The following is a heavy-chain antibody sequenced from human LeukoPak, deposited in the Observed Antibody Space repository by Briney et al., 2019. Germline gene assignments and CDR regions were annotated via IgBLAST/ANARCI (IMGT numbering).Heavy chain of an antibody. V-gene: IGHV4-59*08. CDR1: GGSIGRYY. Sequence: PSETLSLTCSVSGGSIGRYYYTWTRQPPGKGLEWMGSIYYSGTTNYNPPLKSRVSISVDTSKIHFSLKLSSVTAADSAVYYCASTRRAAVAGRFDSWGQGTLVTVSS. CDR2: IYYSGTT. D-gene: IGHD6-19*01. J-gene: IGHJ4*02. CDR3: ASTRRAAVAGRFDS.